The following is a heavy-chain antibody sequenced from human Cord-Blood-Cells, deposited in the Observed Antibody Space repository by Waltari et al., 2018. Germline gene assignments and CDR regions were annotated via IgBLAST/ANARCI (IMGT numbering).Heavy chain of an antibody. CDR1: GFTVRSNS. J-gene: IGHJ2*01. CDR3: ARDGAARGWYFDL. Sequence: EVQLVESGGGLIQPGGSLRLSCAASGFTVRSNSMSWVRQAPGKGLEWVSVIYSGGSTYYADSVKGRFTISRDNSKNTLYLQMNSLRAEDTAVYYCARDGAARGWYFDLWGRGTLVTVSS. CDR2: IYSGGST. V-gene: IGHV3-53*01. D-gene: IGHD6-6*01.